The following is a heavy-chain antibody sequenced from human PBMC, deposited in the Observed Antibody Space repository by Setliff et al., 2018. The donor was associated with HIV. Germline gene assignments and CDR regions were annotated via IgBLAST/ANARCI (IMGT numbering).Heavy chain of an antibody. D-gene: IGHD6-19*01. CDR1: GLTFSNYW. V-gene: IGHV3-74*01. CDR3: ARASYSSGWYAVMDV. CDR2: IDSDGSDT. Sequence: GGSLRLSCAASGLTFSNYWMHWVRQAPGKGLEWVSRIDSDGSDTNYADSVRGRFTISRDNAKNTVYLQLTSLRAEDTAVYYCARASYSSGWYAVMDVWGKGTTVTVSS. J-gene: IGHJ6*03.